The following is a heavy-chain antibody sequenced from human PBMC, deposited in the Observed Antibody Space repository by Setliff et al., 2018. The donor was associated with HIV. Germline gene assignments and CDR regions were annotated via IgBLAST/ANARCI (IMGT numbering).Heavy chain of an antibody. CDR1: GGSISSGSYY. J-gene: IGHJ3*02. CDR3: ARESRNDFWSGYYRTFDI. CDR2: IYSSGST. V-gene: IGHV4-61*02. Sequence: PSETLSLTCTVSGGSISSGSYYWSWIRQPAGKGLEWIGRIYSSGSTNYNPSLKSRVTISVDTSKNQFSLKLSSVTAADTAVYYCARESRNDFWSGYYRTFDIWGQGTMVTVSS. D-gene: IGHD3-3*01.